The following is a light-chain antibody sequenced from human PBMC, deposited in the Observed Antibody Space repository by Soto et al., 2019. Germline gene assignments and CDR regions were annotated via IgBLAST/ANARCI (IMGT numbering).Light chain of an antibody. Sequence: EIVLTQSPGTLSLYPGERATLSCRASQSVSSNYLAWYQQKPGQTPRLXSYGASSRATGIPDRFSGSGSGTEFTLTISRLEPEDFVVYYCQQYVNSPITFGQGTRLEI. CDR2: GAS. V-gene: IGKV3-20*01. CDR3: QQYVNSPIT. J-gene: IGKJ5*01. CDR1: QSVSSNY.